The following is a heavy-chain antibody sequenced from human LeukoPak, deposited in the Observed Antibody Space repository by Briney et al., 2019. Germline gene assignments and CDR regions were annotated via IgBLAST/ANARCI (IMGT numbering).Heavy chain of an antibody. Sequence: ASVKVSYRASGYDFSNYDIKWVRQAPGQGREWMGWMLPVSGKAGFAQKFQGRVIMTRNTSNSTAYIELSRLTSDDTAVYYCARGVGEVDAADHVYYMDVWGKGTTVTVSS. J-gene: IGHJ6*03. CDR3: ARGVGEVDAADHVYYMDV. CDR2: MLPVSGKA. V-gene: IGHV1-8*01. D-gene: IGHD3-10*01. CDR1: GYDFSNYD.